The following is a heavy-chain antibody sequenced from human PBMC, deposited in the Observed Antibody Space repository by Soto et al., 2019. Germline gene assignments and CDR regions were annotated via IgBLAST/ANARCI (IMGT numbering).Heavy chain of an antibody. CDR2: ISGSGGST. CDR1: GFTFSSYA. V-gene: IGHV3-23*01. Sequence: GGSLRLSCAASGFTFSSYAMSWVRQAPGKGLEWVSAISGSGGSTYYADSVKGRFTISRDNSKNTLYLQMNSLRAEDTAVYYCAKDQLGNHYYYYGMDVWGQWTTVTVSS. J-gene: IGHJ6*02. CDR3: AKDQLGNHYYYYGMDV. D-gene: IGHD6-13*01.